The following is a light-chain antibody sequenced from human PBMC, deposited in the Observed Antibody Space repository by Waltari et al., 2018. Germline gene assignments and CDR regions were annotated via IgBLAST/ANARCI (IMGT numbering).Light chain of an antibody. J-gene: IGKJ1*01. Sequence: EIVLTQSPGILSLSPGERATFSCRASQSESRALAWYQQKPGQAPRLLIYGASSRAAGIPDRFSGGGSGTDFSLTISRLEPEDFAVYYCQHYVRLPATFGQGTKVEIK. V-gene: IGKV3-20*01. CDR3: QHYVRLPAT. CDR1: QSESRA. CDR2: GAS.